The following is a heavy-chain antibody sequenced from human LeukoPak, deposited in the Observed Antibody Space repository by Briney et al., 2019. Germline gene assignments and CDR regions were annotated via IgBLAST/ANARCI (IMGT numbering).Heavy chain of an antibody. CDR1: GYSFTTYW. D-gene: IGHD4-23*01. CDR2: IYPGDSET. V-gene: IGHV5-51*01. CDR3: STPAPNSRDEPRPIDAFDI. Sequence: GESLKISCKGSGYSFTTYWIGWVRQMPGKGLEWMGIIYPGDSETRYSPSFQGQVSISADKSISTAYLQWSSLKASDTAMYYCSTPAPNSRDEPRPIDAFDIWGQGTMVTVSS. J-gene: IGHJ3*02.